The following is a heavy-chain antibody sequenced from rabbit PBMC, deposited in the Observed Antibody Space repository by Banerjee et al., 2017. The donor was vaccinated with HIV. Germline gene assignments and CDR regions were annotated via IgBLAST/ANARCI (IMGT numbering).Heavy chain of an antibody. Sequence: QSLEESGGDLVKPGASLTLTCTASGFSFSSSYYMCWVRQAPGKGLEWIACIYDGSSGSTYYASWAKGRFTISKTSSTTVTLQMTSLTAADTATYFCARDDAGSYYYTYWGPFGLWGQGTLVTVS. J-gene: IGHJ4*01. CDR1: GFSFSSSYY. CDR2: IYDGSSGST. CDR3: ARDDAGSYYYTYWGPFGL. D-gene: IGHD8-1*01. V-gene: IGHV1S40*01.